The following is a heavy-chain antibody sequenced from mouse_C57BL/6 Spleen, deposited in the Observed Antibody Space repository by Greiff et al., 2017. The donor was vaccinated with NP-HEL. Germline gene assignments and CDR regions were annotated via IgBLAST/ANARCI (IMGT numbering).Heavy chain of an antibody. D-gene: IGHD4-1*01. V-gene: IGHV7-3*01. CDR2: IRNKANGYTT. CDR3: ARYPGSYFDY. CDR1: GFTFTDYY. J-gene: IGHJ2*01. Sequence: DVKLVESGGGLVQPGGSLSLSCAASGFTFTDYYMSWVRQPPGKALEWLGFIRNKANGYTTEYSASVKGRFTISRDNSQSILYLQMNALRAEDSATYYCARYPGSYFDYWGQGTTLTVSS.